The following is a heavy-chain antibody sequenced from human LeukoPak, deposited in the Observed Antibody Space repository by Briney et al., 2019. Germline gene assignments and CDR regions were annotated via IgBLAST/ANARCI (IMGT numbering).Heavy chain of an antibody. CDR3: ARGVGQLWPYFDY. CDR1: GYTFTGYY. V-gene: IGHV1-2*02. CDR2: INPNSGGT. D-gene: IGHD5-18*01. Sequence: GASVKVSCKAPGYTFTGYYIHWVRQAPGQGLEWMGWINPNSGGTNYAQKFQGRVTMTRDTSISTAYMELSRLRSDDTAVYYCARGVGQLWPYFDYWGQGTLVTVSS. J-gene: IGHJ4*02.